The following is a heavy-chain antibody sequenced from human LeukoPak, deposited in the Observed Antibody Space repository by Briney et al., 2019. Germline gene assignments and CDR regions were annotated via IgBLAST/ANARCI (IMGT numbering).Heavy chain of an antibody. D-gene: IGHD3-10*01. V-gene: IGHV4-39*01. CDR3: GQVGYGSEAPEDY. Sequence: PSETLSLTCTVSGGSISSSSYYWGWIRQPPGKGLEWVGSIYYSGSTYYNPSLKSRVTISVDTSKNQFSLKLSSVTAADTAVYYCGQVGYGSEAPEDYWGQGTLVTVSS. CDR2: IYYSGST. J-gene: IGHJ4*02. CDR1: GGSISSSSYY.